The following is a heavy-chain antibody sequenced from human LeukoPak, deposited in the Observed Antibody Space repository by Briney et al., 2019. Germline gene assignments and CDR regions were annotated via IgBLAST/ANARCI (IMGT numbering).Heavy chain of an antibody. Sequence: GGSLRLSCVASGFTFSSYGMHWVRQAPGKGLEWVAFIRYDGSNKYYADSVKGRFTISRDNSKNTLYLQMNSLRAEDTAVYYCAKDLGYYDSSGYCDYWGQGTLVTVSS. CDR3: AKDLGYYDSSGYCDY. V-gene: IGHV3-30*02. CDR2: IRYDGSNK. CDR1: GFTFSSYG. D-gene: IGHD3-22*01. J-gene: IGHJ4*02.